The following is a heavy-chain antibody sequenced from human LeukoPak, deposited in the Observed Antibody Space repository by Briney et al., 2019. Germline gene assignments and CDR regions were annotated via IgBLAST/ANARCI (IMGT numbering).Heavy chain of an antibody. CDR1: GFTFSSYA. J-gene: IGHJ3*02. CDR2: ISGSGGST. D-gene: IGHD6-19*01. CDR3: GRRGEQWLVLGTRDAFDI. Sequence: GGSLRLSCAASGFTFSSYAMSWVRQAPGKGLEWVSAISGSGGSTYYADSVKGRFTISRDNSKNTLYLQMNSLRAEDTAVYYCGRRGEQWLVLGTRDAFDIWGQGTMVTVSS. V-gene: IGHV3-23*01.